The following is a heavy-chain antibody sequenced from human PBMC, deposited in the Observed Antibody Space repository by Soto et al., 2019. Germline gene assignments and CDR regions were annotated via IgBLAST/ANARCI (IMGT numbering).Heavy chain of an antibody. CDR3: AKDTRITIFGVVIMPTSFDY. CDR1: GFTFSSYA. D-gene: IGHD3-3*01. Sequence: EVQLLESGGGLVQPGGSLRLSCAASGFTFSSYAMSWVRQAPGKGLEWVSAISGSGGSTYYADSVKGRFTISRDNSKNTLYLQMNSLRAEDTAVYYCAKDTRITIFGVVIMPTSFDYWGQGTLVTVSS. J-gene: IGHJ4*02. CDR2: ISGSGGST. V-gene: IGHV3-23*01.